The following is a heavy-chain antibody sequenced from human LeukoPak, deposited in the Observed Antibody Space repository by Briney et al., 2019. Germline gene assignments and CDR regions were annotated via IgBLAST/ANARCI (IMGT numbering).Heavy chain of an antibody. CDR2: ISGSGGST. J-gene: IGHJ4*02. CDR1: GFTFSSYA. V-gene: IGHV3-23*01. Sequence: GGSLRLSCAASGFTFSSYAMSWVRQAAGKVLEWVSSISGSGGSTYYEDSVKGRFTISRDNSKNTLYLQMNSLRAEDTAVYYCANSLLGFGELLLDGDYWGEGTLVTVSS. CDR3: ANSLLGFGELLLDGDY. D-gene: IGHD3-10*01.